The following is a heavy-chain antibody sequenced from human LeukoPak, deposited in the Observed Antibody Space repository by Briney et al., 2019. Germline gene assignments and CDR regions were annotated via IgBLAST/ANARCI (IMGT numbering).Heavy chain of an antibody. CDR3: GRRGGGSGSYYTN. Sequence: SETLSLTCAVSGYSFSSGYYWGWVRQPPGKGQECIGNIYHSGSTYYNPSLKSRVTISVDTSKNQFSLKLSSVTAADTAVYYCGRRGGGSGSYYTNWGQGTLVTVSS. D-gene: IGHD3-10*01. CDR1: GYSFSSGYY. CDR2: IYHSGST. V-gene: IGHV4-38-2*01. J-gene: IGHJ4*02.